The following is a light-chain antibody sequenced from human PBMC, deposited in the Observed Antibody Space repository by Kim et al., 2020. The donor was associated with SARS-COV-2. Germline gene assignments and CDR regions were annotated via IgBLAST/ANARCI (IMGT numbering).Light chain of an antibody. CDR3: QSCDDGLSGLV. Sequence: QTVTISCAGSTSNIRAVYALHQYQQLPGAPPKLLINSEANQRPGVPHPFSCSRSGASASLSITGLRADDESDYYCQSCDDGLSGLVFGGGTQLTVL. J-gene: IGLJ2*01. V-gene: IGLV1-40*03. CDR1: TSNIRAVYA. CDR2: SEA.